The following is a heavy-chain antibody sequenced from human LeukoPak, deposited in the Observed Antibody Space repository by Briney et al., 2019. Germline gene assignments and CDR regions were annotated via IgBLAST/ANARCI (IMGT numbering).Heavy chain of an antibody. CDR2: VYYSGST. CDR1: GGSISSYY. J-gene: IGHJ4*02. V-gene: IGHV4-59*01. D-gene: IGHD1-26*01. Sequence: SETLSLTCTDSGGSISSYYWSWIRQPPGKGLEWIGYVYYSGSTNYNPSLKSRVTISVDTSKNQFSLKLSSVTAADTAVYYCARNTMGAYSTFDYWGQGTLISVSS. CDR3: ARNTMGAYSTFDY.